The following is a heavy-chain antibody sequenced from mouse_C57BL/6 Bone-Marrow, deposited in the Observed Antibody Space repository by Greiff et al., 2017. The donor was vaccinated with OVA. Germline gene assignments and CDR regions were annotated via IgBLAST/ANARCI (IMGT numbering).Heavy chain of an antibody. CDR1: GFSFNTYA. CDR2: IRSKSNNYAT. CDR3: VRLYYSHYYAMDY. D-gene: IGHD2-12*01. J-gene: IGHJ4*01. Sequence: EVKLVESGGGLVQPKGSLKLSCAASGFSFNTYAMNWVRQAPGKGLEWVARIRSKSNNYATYYADSVKDRFTISRDDSESMLYLQMNNLKTEDTAMYYCVRLYYSHYYAMDYWGQGTSVTVSS. V-gene: IGHV10-1*01.